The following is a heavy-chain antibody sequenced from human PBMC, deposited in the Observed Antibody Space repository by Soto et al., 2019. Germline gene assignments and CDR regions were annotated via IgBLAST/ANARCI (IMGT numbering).Heavy chain of an antibody. J-gene: IGHJ3*01. D-gene: IGHD2-8*02. CDR1: GGSISTGGFY. CDR2: IFYSGRT. CDR3: AQAVVFTGGDAFDV. Sequence: QVQLRESGPGLVQPSQTLSLTCTVSGGSISTGGFYWHWIRQYPGKGLEWIGSIFYSGRTSDNPTITSRGTMAIEMSKNRFSLRLSSVTAADTAVYYCAQAVVFTGGDAFDVWGQGRLVTVSS. V-gene: IGHV4-31*03.